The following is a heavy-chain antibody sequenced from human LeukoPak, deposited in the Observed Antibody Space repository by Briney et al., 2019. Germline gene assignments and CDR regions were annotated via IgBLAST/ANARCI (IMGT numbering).Heavy chain of an antibody. V-gene: IGHV3-23*01. D-gene: IGHD2-21*02. CDR2: ISGSGGST. Sequence: PGRSLRLSCAASGFTFSSYAMSWVRQAPGKGLEWVSAISGSGGSTYYADSVKGRFTISRDNFKNTLYLQMNSLRAEDTAVYYCAKSSPYCGGDSSFGCAFDIWGQGTMVTVSS. CDR1: GFTFSSYA. CDR3: AKSSPYCGGDSSFGCAFDI. J-gene: IGHJ3*02.